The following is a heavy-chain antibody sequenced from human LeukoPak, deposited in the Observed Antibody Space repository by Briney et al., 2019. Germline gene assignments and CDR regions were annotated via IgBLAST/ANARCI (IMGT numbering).Heavy chain of an antibody. J-gene: IGHJ4*02. CDR2: IRYDGSNK. CDR3: AKDGNYYDSSGYYDEHY. CDR1: GFTFSSYG. D-gene: IGHD3-22*01. V-gene: IGHV3-30*02. Sequence: GGSLRLSCAASGFTFSSYGMHWVRQAPGKGLEWVAFIRYDGSNKYYADSVKGRFTISRDNSKNTLYLQMNSLRAEDTAVYYCAKDGNYYDSSGYYDEHYWGQGTLVTVSS.